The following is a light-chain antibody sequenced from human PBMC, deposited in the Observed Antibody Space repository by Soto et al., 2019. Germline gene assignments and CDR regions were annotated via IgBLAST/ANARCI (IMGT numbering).Light chain of an antibody. CDR1: QSVNNW. V-gene: IGKV1-5*01. CDR3: QQYSTYLT. J-gene: IGKJ1*01. CDR2: YAS. Sequence: DLQMTQSPSTVSASVGDTVSIKCRASQSVNNWLAWYQLQPGKAPKLLIYYASTLGSGVPSRFSGSGSGTDFTLTIRRLQPDDLATYFCQQYSTYLTFGQGTKVEI.